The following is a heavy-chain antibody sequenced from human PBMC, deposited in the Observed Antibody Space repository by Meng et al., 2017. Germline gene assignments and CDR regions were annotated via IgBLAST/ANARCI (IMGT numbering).Heavy chain of an antibody. CDR3: ARDMTLAAAMVY. Sequence: EVQLVESGGGLVKPGGSLRLSCAASGFTFSSYSMNWVRQAPGKGLEWVSSISSSSYIYYADSVKGRFTISRDNAKNSLYLQMNSLRAEDTAVYYCARDMTLAAAMVYWGQGTLVTVSS. D-gene: IGHD5-18*01. J-gene: IGHJ4*02. V-gene: IGHV3-21*01. CDR2: ISSSSYI. CDR1: GFTFSSYS.